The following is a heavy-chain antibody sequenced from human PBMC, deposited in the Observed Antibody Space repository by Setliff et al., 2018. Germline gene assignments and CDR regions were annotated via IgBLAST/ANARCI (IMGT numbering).Heavy chain of an antibody. Sequence: GGSLRLSCAASGFTFSSYWMSWVRQAPGKGLEWVANIKQDGSEKYYVDSVKGRFTIARDNAKNSLYLQMNSLRAEDTAVYYCARGVYCSSTSCSPGLNWFDPWGQGTLVTVSS. CDR1: GFTFSSYW. V-gene: IGHV3-7*01. D-gene: IGHD2-2*01. CDR2: IKQDGSEK. CDR3: ARGVYCSSTSCSPGLNWFDP. J-gene: IGHJ5*02.